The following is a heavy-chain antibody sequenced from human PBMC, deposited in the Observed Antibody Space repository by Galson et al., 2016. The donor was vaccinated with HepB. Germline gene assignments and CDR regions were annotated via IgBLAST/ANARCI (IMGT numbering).Heavy chain of an antibody. V-gene: IGHV3-30*18. J-gene: IGHJ6*04. CDR3: AKNNRDDFSGGGRGEGGMDV. CDR2: ISYDGTTQ. CDR1: GFTFSSYG. D-gene: IGHD3-3*01. Sequence: SLRLSCAASGFTFSSYGMHWVRQAPGRGLDWMAVISYDGTTQYYADSVRGRFTISRDNSKRTLYLQMDSLGVEDTALYYCAKNNRDDFSGGGRGEGGMDVWGKGTTVTVSS.